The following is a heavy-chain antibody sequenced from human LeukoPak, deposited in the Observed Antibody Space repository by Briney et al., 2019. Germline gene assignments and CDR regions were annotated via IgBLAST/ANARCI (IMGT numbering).Heavy chain of an antibody. J-gene: IGHJ4*02. CDR2: ISASGGST. CDR1: GFTFSFAA. CDR3: AKDIQGAN. Sequence: PGGSLRLSCAASGFTFSFAAMTWVRQGPGKGLEWVSLISASGGSTYYADSVKGRFTISRDNSKITVYLQMNTLRAEDTALYYCAKDIQGANWGQGTLVTVSS. D-gene: IGHD5-18*01. V-gene: IGHV3-23*01.